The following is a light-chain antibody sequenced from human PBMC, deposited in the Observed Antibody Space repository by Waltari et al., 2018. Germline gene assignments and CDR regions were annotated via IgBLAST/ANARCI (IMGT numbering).Light chain of an antibody. Sequence: QLVLTQSPSASASLGASVKLTCTLSSGHSYYPIAWHQQHPDRGPRFLMKVNSDGSHTNGDEIPVRCSGSSSGAERFLTISSLQSDDEAVYYCQTWGTAIWVFGGGTKLTVL. J-gene: IGLJ2*01. CDR1: SGHSYYP. CDR3: QTWGTAIWV. V-gene: IGLV4-69*01. CDR2: VNSDGSH.